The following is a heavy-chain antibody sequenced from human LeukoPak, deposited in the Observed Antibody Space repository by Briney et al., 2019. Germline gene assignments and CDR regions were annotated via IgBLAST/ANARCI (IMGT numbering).Heavy chain of an antibody. V-gene: IGHV4-39*07. J-gene: IGHJ4*02. Sequence: PSETLSLTCNVSGGSISSSSYYWGWIRQPPGKGLEWIGSIFYSGSTYYKSSLKSRVTISVDTSKNQFSLKLSSVTAADTAVYYCAKGVSSLVPATRVPDYWGQGTLVTVSS. CDR2: IFYSGST. CDR3: AKGVSSLVPATRVPDY. CDR1: GGSISSSSYY. D-gene: IGHD2-2*01.